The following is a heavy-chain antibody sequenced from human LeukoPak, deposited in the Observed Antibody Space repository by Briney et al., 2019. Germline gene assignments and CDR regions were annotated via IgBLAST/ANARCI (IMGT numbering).Heavy chain of an antibody. Sequence: GGSLRLSCAASGFTFSSYAMSWVRQAPGKGLEWVSAISGSGGSTYYADSVKGRFTISRDNSKNTLYLQMNSLRAEDTAVYYCAKGLTMIVVEDWFDPWGQGTLVTVSS. V-gene: IGHV3-23*01. CDR1: GFTFSSYA. J-gene: IGHJ5*02. CDR3: AKGLTMIVVEDWFDP. D-gene: IGHD3-22*01. CDR2: ISGSGGST.